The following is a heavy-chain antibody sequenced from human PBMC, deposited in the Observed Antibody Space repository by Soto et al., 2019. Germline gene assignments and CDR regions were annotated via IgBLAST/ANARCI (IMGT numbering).Heavy chain of an antibody. D-gene: IGHD3-10*01. J-gene: IGHJ5*02. CDR2: ISQSGST. CDR1: SGSFSGYY. CDR3: ARGRSLRPKSPFRPQFGGSWFAP. Sequence: SETLSLTCAVYSGSFSGYYWSWLRQPPGKGLEWIGEISQSGSTNYNPSLESRVTISVDTSKNQFSLRLNSVTAADTSVYYCARGRSLRPKSPFRPQFGGSWFAPWGQGTLVTVSS. V-gene: IGHV4-34*01.